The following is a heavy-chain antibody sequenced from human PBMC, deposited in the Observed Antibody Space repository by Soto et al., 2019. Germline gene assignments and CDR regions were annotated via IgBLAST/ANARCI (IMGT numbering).Heavy chain of an antibody. CDR3: DKDVTQWLALFAC. CDR1: GFTFTTYG. V-gene: IGHV3-30*18. CDR2: ISNDGRSQ. D-gene: IGHD6-19*01. Sequence: GVSLRLSCSASGFTFTTYGMTWVRQTPGLGLEWVAVISNDGRSQYYADSVQGRFTILRDNSRNTVSLQMDSLRTEDTAVYFWDKDVTQWLALFACWGQGTMVTVAS. J-gene: IGHJ4*02.